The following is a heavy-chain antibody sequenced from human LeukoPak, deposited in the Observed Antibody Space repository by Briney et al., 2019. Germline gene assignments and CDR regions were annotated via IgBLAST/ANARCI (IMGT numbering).Heavy chain of an antibody. Sequence: GGSLRLSCAASGFTFSDYYMSWIRQAPGKGLEWVSYISSSGSTIYYADSVKGRFTISRDNAKNSLYLQVNSLRAKDTAVYYCARDSYYYYMDVWGKGTTVTVSS. CDR2: ISSSGSTI. CDR1: GFTFSDYY. CDR3: ARDSYYYYMDV. J-gene: IGHJ6*03. V-gene: IGHV3-11*01.